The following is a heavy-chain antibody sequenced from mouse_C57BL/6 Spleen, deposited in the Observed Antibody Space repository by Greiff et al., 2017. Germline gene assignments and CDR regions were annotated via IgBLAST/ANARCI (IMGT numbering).Heavy chain of an antibody. CDR1: GFTFSDYG. J-gene: IGHJ2*01. CDR2: ISSGSSTI. V-gene: IGHV5-17*01. CDR3: ARPWYDYALDY. Sequence: EVMLVESGGGLVKPGGSLKLSCAASGFTFSDYGMHWVRQAPEKGLEWVAYISSGSSTIYSADTVKGRFTISRDNAKNTLFLQMTSLRSEDTAMYYCARPWYDYALDYWGQGTTLTVSS. D-gene: IGHD2-4*01.